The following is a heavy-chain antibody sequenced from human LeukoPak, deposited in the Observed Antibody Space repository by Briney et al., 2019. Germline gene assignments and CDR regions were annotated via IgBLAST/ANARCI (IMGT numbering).Heavy chain of an antibody. V-gene: IGHV4-4*07. D-gene: IGHD6-19*01. CDR2: IYTSGST. J-gene: IGHJ3*02. CDR1: GGSISSYY. CDR3: ARVRSSGWRLDAFDI. Sequence: SXTLSLTCTVSGGSISSYYWSWIRQPAGKGLEWIGRIYTSGSTNYNPSLKRRVTISVDTSKNQFSLKLSSVTAADTAVYYCARVRSSGWRLDAFDIWGQGTMVTVSS.